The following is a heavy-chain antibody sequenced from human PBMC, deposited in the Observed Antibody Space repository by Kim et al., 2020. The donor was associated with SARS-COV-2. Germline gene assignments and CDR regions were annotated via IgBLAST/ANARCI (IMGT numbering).Heavy chain of an antibody. CDR3: ARSSGITMIVVVIGAFDI. V-gene: IGHV4-31*03. CDR1: GGSISSGGYY. Sequence: SETLSLTCTVSGGSISSGGYYWSWIRQHPGKGLEWIGYIYYSGSTYYNPSLKSRVTIAVDTSKNQFSLKLSSVTAADTAVYYCARSSGITMIVVVIGAFDIWGQGTMVTVSS. D-gene: IGHD3-22*01. J-gene: IGHJ3*02. CDR2: IYYSGST.